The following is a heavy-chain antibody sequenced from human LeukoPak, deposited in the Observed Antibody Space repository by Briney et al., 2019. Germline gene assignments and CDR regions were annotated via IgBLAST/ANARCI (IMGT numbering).Heavy chain of an antibody. CDR3: ARAIYSGSYSKLPDY. J-gene: IGHJ4*02. V-gene: IGHV3-21*01. CDR1: GFTFSSYS. D-gene: IGHD1-26*01. CDR2: ISSSSSYI. Sequence: GGSLRLSCAASGFTFSSYSMNWVRQAPGKGLEWVSSISSSSSYIYYADSVKGRFTISRDNAKNSLYLQMNSPRAEDTAVYYCARAIYSGSYSKLPDYWGQGTLVTVSS.